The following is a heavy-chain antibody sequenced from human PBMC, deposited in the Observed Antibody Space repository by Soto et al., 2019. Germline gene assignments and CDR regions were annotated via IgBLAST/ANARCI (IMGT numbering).Heavy chain of an antibody. CDR2: IIPIFGTA. D-gene: IGHD5-12*01. Sequence: SVKVSCKASGGTFSSYAISWVRQAPGQGLEWMGGIIPIFGTANYAQKFQGRVTITADKSTSTAYMELSSMRSEDTAVYYCARDPGYSGYDAGFYFDYWGQGTLVTVSS. J-gene: IGHJ4*02. CDR1: GGTFSSYA. CDR3: ARDPGYSGYDAGFYFDY. V-gene: IGHV1-69*06.